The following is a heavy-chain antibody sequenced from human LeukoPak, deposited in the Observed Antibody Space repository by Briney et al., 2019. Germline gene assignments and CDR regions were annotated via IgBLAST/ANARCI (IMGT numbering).Heavy chain of an antibody. V-gene: IGHV3-7*01. J-gene: IGHJ4*02. D-gene: IGHD6-13*01. CDR2: IKQDGSEK. CDR3: ARDLGIGSWVIWDY. CDR1: GFTFSSYW. Sequence: GGSLRLSCAASGFTFSSYWMSWVRQAPGKGLEWVANIKQDGSEKYYVDSVKGRFTISRDNAKNSLYLQMNSLRAEDTAVYYCARDLGIGSWVIWDYWGQGTLVTVSS.